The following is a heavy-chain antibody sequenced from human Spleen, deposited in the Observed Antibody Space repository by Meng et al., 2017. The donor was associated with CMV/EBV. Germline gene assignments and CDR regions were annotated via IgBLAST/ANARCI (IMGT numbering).Heavy chain of an antibody. D-gene: IGHD3-3*01. CDR2: IHYSGST. CDR3: ARRISPFAVVTPGAFEI. Sequence: SETLSLTCTVSGGSVSSGSYYWSWIRQPPGKGLEWIGYIHYSGSTTYNPSLKSRVAISLDTSKNQFSLKLGSVTAADTAMYYCARRISPFAVVTPGAFEIWGQGTMVTVSS. CDR1: GGSVSSGSYY. J-gene: IGHJ3*02. V-gene: IGHV4-61*01.